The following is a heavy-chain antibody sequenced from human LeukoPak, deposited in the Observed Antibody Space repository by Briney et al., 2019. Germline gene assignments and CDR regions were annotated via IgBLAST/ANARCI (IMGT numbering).Heavy chain of an antibody. CDR1: GFTFSSYA. D-gene: IGHD1-1*01. V-gene: IGHV3-23*01. CDR3: AKDGYDYYYYYMDV. J-gene: IGHJ6*03. CDR2: ISGSGGST. Sequence: GGSLRLSCAASGFTFSSYAMSWVRQAPGKGLEWVSAISGSGGSTYYADSVKGRFTISRDNSKNTLYLQMNSLRAEDTPVYYSAKDGYDYYYYYMDVWGKGTTVTVSS.